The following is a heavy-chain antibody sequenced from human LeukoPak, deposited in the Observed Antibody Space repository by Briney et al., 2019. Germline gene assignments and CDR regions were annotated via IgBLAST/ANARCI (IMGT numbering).Heavy chain of an antibody. CDR2: IYYSGST. Sequence: PSETLSLTCTVSGGSISSYYWSWIRQPPGKGLEWIGYIYYSGSTNYNPSLKSRVTISVDTSKNQFSLKLSSVTAADTAVYYCARGGAKQRGPARVWGQGTLVTVSS. J-gene: IGHJ4*02. D-gene: IGHD6-6*01. CDR1: GGSISSYY. V-gene: IGHV4-59*01. CDR3: ARGGAKQRGPARV.